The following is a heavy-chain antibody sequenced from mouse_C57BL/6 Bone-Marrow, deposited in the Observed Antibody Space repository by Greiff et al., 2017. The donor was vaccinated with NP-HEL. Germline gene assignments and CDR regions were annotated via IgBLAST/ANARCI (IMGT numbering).Heavy chain of an antibody. Sequence: QVQLKESGPELARPWASVKISCQAFYTFSRRVHFAIRDTNYWMQWVKQRPGQGLEWIGAIYPGNGDTSYNQKFKGKATLTAEKTSSTAYMQRSSLTSGDAAVYYCAPGGDYGKTWYFDVWGTGTTGTVSA. V-gene: IGHV1-87*01. CDR3: SGDAAVYYCAPGGDYGKTWYFDV. D-gene: IGHD2-1*01. CDR1: YTFSRRVH. J-gene: IGHJ1*03. CDR2: GQGLEWIG.